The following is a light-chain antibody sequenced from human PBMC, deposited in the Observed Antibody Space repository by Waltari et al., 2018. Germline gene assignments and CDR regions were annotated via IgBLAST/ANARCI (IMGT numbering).Light chain of an antibody. CDR3: QQYYGIALT. J-gene: IGKJ4*01. V-gene: IGKV4-1*01. CDR2: WAS. CDR1: QSVFFTPNNKSY. Sequence: DIVMTQSPDSLAVSLGERATINCKSSQSVFFTPNNKSYLAWYQQKPRQPPKLLISWASTRESGVPDRFSGSGSGTHFPLSIISLQAEDLAVYSCQQYYGIALTFGGGTKVEIK.